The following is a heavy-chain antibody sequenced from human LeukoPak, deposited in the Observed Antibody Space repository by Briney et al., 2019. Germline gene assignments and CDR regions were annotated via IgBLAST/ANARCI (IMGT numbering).Heavy chain of an antibody. CDR2: ISSSSSYV. D-gene: IGHD1-1*01. CDR1: GFTFSSHS. V-gene: IGHV3-21*01. Sequence: GGSLRLSCAASGFTFSSHSMNWVRQAPGKGLEWVSSISSSSSYVYYADSVRGRFTISRDNAKNSLYLQMNSLRAEDTAVYYCARRTTSAFDIWGQGTMVTVSS. CDR3: ARRTTSAFDI. J-gene: IGHJ3*02.